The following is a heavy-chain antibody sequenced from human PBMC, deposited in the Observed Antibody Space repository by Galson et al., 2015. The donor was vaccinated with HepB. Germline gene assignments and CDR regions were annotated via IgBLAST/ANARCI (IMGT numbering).Heavy chain of an antibody. CDR1: GFTFSSYA. CDR3: ARAATTTSPGQYYYYGMDV. V-gene: IGHV3-30-3*01. D-gene: IGHD4-11*01. J-gene: IGHJ6*02. Sequence: SLRLSCAASGFTFSSYAMHWVRQAPGKGLEWVAVISYDGSNKYYADSVKGRFTISRDNSKNTLYLQMNSLRAEDTAVYYCARAATTTSPGQYYYYGMDVWGQGTTVTVSS. CDR2: ISYDGSNK.